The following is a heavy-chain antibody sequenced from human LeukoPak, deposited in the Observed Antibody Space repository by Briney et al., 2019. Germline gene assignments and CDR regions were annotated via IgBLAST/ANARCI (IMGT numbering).Heavy chain of an antibody. D-gene: IGHD2-15*01. CDR2: ISRNSGSI. Sequence: GGSLRLSCAASGFTFDDYAMHWVRQAPGRGLEWVSGISRNSGSIGYADSVKGRFTISRDNAKNSLYLQMNSLRAEDMALYYCAKDGDVRYCSGGSCHLGGGYFDYWGQGTLVTVSS. CDR3: AKDGDVRYCSGGSCHLGGGYFDY. J-gene: IGHJ4*02. V-gene: IGHV3-9*03. CDR1: GFTFDDYA.